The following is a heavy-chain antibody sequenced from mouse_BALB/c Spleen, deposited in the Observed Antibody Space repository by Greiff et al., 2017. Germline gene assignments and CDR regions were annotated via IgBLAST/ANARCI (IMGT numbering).Heavy chain of an antibody. CDR3: ARGYGLDY. CDR1: GYTFTSYW. D-gene: IGHD1-2*01. CDR2: INPSTGYT. J-gene: IGHJ2*01. V-gene: IGHV1-7*01. Sequence: QVQLQQSGAELAKPGASVKMSCKASGYTFTSYWMHWVKQRPGQGLEWIGYINPSTGYTEYNQKFKDKATLTADKSSSTAYMQLSSLTSEDSAVYYCARGYGLDYWGQGTTLTVSS.